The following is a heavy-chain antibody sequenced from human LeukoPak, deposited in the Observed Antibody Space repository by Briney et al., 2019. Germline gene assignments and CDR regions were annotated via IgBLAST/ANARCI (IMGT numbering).Heavy chain of an antibody. CDR3: VRDRGESYFDY. CDR1: RFTFSSYG. Sequence: GGSLRLSCAASRFTFSSYGMHWVRQAPGKGLGWVTFIWYDGSNKYYADSVKGRFTISRDNSKNTLYLQMNTLRAEDTAMYYCVRDRGESYFDYWGQGTLVTVSS. V-gene: IGHV3-33*01. J-gene: IGHJ4*02. D-gene: IGHD3-16*01. CDR2: IWYDGSNK.